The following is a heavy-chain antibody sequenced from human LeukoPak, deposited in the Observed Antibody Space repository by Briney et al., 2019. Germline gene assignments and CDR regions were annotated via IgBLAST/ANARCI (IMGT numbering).Heavy chain of an antibody. CDR1: GYTLTSYY. Sequence: ASVKVSCKASGYTLTSYYMHWVRQAPGQGLEWMGIINPSGGSTSYAQKFQGRVTMTRDTSTSTVYMELSSLRSEDTAVYYCAKTPYYYYGMDVWGQGTTVTVSS. V-gene: IGHV1-46*01. CDR3: AKTPYYYYGMDV. J-gene: IGHJ6*02. CDR2: INPSGGST.